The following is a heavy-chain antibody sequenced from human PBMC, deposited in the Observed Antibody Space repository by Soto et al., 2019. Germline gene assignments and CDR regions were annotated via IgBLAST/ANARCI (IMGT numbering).Heavy chain of an antibody. D-gene: IGHD3-22*01. CDR3: AGEGTYDSSGYSYYFDY. CDR1: GFTVSSNY. CDR2: IYSGGST. J-gene: IGHJ4*02. V-gene: IGHV3-53*01. Sequence: GGGLIQPGGSLRLSCAASGFTVSSNYMSWVRQAPGKGLEWVSVIYSGGSTYYADSVKGRFTISRDNSKNTLYLQMNSLRAEDTAVYYCAGEGTYDSSGYSYYFDYWGQGTLVTVSS.